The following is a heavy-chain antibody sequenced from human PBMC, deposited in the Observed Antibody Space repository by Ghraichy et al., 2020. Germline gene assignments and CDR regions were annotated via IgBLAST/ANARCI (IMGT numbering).Heavy chain of an antibody. D-gene: IGHD5-18*01. J-gene: IGHJ4*02. Sequence: ASVKVSCKASGYTFTGYYMHWVRQAPGQGLEWMGWINPNSGGTNYAQKFQGWVTMTRDTSISTAYMELSRLRSDDTAVYYCAREYSYGGKYYFDYWGQGTLVTVSS. CDR1: GYTFTGYY. CDR3: AREYSYGGKYYFDY. CDR2: INPNSGGT. V-gene: IGHV1-2*04.